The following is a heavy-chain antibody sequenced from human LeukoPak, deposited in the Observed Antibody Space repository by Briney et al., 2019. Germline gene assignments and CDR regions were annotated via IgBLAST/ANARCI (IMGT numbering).Heavy chain of an antibody. V-gene: IGHV3-11*01. CDR2: ISSSGSTI. D-gene: IGHD3-3*01. Sequence: GGSLRLSCAASGFTFSDYYMSWIRQAPGKGLEWVSYISSSGSTIYYADSVKGRFTISRDNAKNSLYLQMNSLRTEDTAVYYCAREITIFSDAFDIWGQGTMVTVSS. CDR3: AREITIFSDAFDI. CDR1: GFTFSDYY. J-gene: IGHJ3*02.